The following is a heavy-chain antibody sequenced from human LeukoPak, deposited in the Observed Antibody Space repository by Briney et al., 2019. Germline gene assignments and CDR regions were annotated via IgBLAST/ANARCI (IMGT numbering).Heavy chain of an antibody. J-gene: IGHJ4*02. V-gene: IGHV1-2*02. CDR1: GGTFSSYA. CDR2: INPNTGGT. CDR3: ATAVTMVRGVIQAEDY. Sequence: ASVKVSCKASGGTFSSYAISWVRQAPGQGLEWMGWINPNTGGTEYAQKFQGRVTMTRDTSISTAYMELSSLRSEDTAVYYCATAVTMVRGVIQAEDYWGQGTLVTVSS. D-gene: IGHD3-10*01.